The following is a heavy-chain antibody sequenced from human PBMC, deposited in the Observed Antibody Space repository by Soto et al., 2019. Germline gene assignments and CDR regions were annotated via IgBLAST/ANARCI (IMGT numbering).Heavy chain of an antibody. CDR3: AREERKGIISWFDP. V-gene: IGHV4-30-4*01. Sequence: SETLSLTCTVSGGSVSGVDYFWSWIRQSPGKGLEWIGYIYYTGITHLNPSLKSRLTMAVDTSKNEFSLKLTSVSAADTAVYFCAREERKGIISWFDPWGQGTPVTSPQ. CDR2: IYYTGIT. J-gene: IGHJ5*02. CDR1: GGSVSGVDYF. D-gene: IGHD2-21*01.